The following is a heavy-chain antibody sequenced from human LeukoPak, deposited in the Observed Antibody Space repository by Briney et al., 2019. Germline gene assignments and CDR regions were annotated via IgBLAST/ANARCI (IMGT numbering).Heavy chain of an antibody. D-gene: IGHD5-18*01. CDR3: AKAAYLVDTAMVTPFDY. V-gene: IGHV3-23*01. CDR2: ISGSGGST. CDR1: GFTFSSYA. J-gene: IGHJ4*02. Sequence: PGGSLRLSCAASGFTFSSYAMSWVRQAPGKGLEWASAISGSGGSTYYADSVKGRFTISRDNSKNTLYLQMNSLRAEDTAVYYCAKAAYLVDTAMVTPFDYWGQGTLVTVSS.